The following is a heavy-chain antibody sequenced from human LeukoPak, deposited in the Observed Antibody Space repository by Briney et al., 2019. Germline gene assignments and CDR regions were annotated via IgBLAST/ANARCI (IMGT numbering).Heavy chain of an antibody. Sequence: ASVKVSCKVSGYTFTDYYMHWVQQAPGKGLEWMGLVDPEDGETISAEKFQGRVTITADTSTDTAYMELSSLRSEDTAVYYCATGGMRFIDYWGQGTLVTVSS. CDR1: GYTFTDYY. J-gene: IGHJ4*02. CDR2: VDPEDGET. CDR3: ATGGMRFIDY. D-gene: IGHD2-15*01. V-gene: IGHV1-69-2*01.